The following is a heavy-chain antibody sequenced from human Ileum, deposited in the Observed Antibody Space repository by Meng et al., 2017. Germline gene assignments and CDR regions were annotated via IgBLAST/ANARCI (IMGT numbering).Heavy chain of an antibody. J-gene: IGHJ5*02. CDR1: GGSISTSSYY. V-gene: IGHV4-39*07. CDR2: IYYSGST. Sequence: SETLSLTCIVSGGSISTSSYYWGWSRQAPGKGLEWIGSIYYSGSTYYKPSLKSRVIISMDMSKNQFSLSLSSVTAADTAVYYCAREYSGSSLFDPWGQGTLVTGSS. D-gene: IGHD1-26*01. CDR3: AREYSGSSLFDP.